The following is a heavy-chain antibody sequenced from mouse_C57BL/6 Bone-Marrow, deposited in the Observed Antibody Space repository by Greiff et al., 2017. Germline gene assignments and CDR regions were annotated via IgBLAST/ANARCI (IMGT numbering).Heavy chain of an antibody. CDR3: ARERCITTDC. CDR1: GYTFTSYD. CDR2: IYPRAGST. Sequence: QVQLQQSGPELVKPGASVKLSCKASGYTFTSYDINWVKQRPGPGLEWIGWIYPRAGSTKYNEKFKGKATLTVDTSSSTEYVELHSRTSENAAVYFYARERCITTDCWGQGTSVTVSS. D-gene: IGHD1-1*01. J-gene: IGHJ4*01. V-gene: IGHV1-85*01.